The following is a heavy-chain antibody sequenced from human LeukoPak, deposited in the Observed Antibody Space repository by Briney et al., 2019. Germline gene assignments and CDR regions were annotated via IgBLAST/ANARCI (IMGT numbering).Heavy chain of an antibody. D-gene: IGHD1-7*01. CDR1: GFTFSSYA. CDR2: ISGSGGST. J-gene: IGHJ4*02. CDR3: AKRRAGTTDY. Sequence: GGSLRLSCAASGFTFSSYAMSWVRQAPGKGLEWVSAISGSGGSTYYADSVKGRFTISRDNSKNMLYLQMNSLKAEDTAVYYCAKRRAGTTDYWGQGTLVTVSS. V-gene: IGHV3-23*01.